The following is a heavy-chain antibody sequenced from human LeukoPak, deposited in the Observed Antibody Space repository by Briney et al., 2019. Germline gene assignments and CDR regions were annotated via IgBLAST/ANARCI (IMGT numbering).Heavy chain of an antibody. J-gene: IGHJ4*02. CDR3: ARVREATIAPFFDY. Sequence: SETLSLTCTVSSDSITSGDYYWTWIRQHPGKGLEWIGCIYYSGSTYYNLSLKSRVIISADTSKNHFSLKLSSVTATGPGVDNCARVREATIAPFFDYWGQGILVTVSS. CDR1: SDSITSGDYY. V-gene: IGHV4-31*03. D-gene: IGHD6-13*01. CDR2: IYYSGST.